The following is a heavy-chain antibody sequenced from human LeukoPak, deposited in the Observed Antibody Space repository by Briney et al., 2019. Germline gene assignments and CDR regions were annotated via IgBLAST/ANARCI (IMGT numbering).Heavy chain of an antibody. CDR1: GGSFSGYY. CDR2: INHSGST. CDR3: ARQYYYDSSGYYYGYFDY. V-gene: IGHV4-34*01. D-gene: IGHD3-22*01. J-gene: IGHJ4*02. Sequence: SETLSLTCAVYGGSFSGYYWSWIRQPPGKGLEWIGEINHSGSTTYNPSLKSRVTISVDTSKNQFSLKLSSVTAADTAVYYCARQYYYDSSGYYYGYFDYWGQGTLVTVSS.